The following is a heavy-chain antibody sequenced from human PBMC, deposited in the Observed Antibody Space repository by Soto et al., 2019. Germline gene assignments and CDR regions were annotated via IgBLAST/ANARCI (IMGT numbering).Heavy chain of an antibody. D-gene: IGHD6-19*01. CDR2: INSDGSST. V-gene: IGHV3-74*01. Sequence: EVQLVESGGGLAQPGGSLRVSCAASGFTCSSYWMHWVRQAPGKGLVWVSRINSDGSSTSYADSVKGRFTISRDTAKNTLYLQMNSLRAEDTAIYYCARRGAVAGLHYWGQGTVVTVSS. CDR1: GFTCSSYW. CDR3: ARRGAVAGLHY. J-gene: IGHJ4*02.